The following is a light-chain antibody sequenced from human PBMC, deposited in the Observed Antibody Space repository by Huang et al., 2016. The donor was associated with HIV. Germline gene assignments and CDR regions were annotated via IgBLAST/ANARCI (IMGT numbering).Light chain of an antibody. V-gene: IGKV2-30*01. CDR3: MQGTHWWA. J-gene: IGKJ1*01. CDR1: ESPVYRDGNTY. Sequence: DVVMTQFPVSLPVTLGQSASISCRSSESPVYRDGNTYVNWFKQRPGQPPRRLIYKVSNRDSGVPDRFSGSGSGTDFTLNISRVEAEDVGIYYCMQGTHWWAFGQGTKVEI. CDR2: KVS.